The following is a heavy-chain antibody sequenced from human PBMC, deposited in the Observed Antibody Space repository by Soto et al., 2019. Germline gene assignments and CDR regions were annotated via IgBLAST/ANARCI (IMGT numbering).Heavy chain of an antibody. CDR3: ARAPDESSGYYPT. J-gene: IGHJ5*02. CDR2: TRNKANSYTT. CDR1: GFTFSDHY. V-gene: IGHV3-72*01. D-gene: IGHD3-22*01. Sequence: EVQLVESGGGLVQPGGSLRLSCAASGFTFSDHYMDWVRQPPGKGLEWVGRTRNKANSYTTEYAASVKGRFTISRDDSKNSLYLQMNRLNTEDTAVYYGARAPDESSGYYPTWGQGTLVTVSS.